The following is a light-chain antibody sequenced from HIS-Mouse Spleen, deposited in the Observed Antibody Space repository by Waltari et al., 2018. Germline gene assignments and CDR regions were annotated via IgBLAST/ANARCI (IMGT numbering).Light chain of an antibody. V-gene: IGLV2-14*03. CDR1: SSAVGGYHY. Sequence: QSALTQPASVSGSPGQSITIPCTGTSSAVGGYHYVSWYQQHPGKAPKLMIYDVSNRPSGVSNRFSGSKSGNTASLTISGLQAEDEADYYCSSYTSSSTYVFGTGTKVTVL. CDR2: DVS. CDR3: SSYTSSSTYV. J-gene: IGLJ1*01.